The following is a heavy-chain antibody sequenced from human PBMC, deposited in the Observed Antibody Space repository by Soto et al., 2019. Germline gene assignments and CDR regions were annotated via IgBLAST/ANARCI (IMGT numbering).Heavy chain of an antibody. Sequence: QVQLVQSGAEVKKPGSSVKVSCKASGGTFSSYAISWVRQAPGQGLEWMGGIIPIFGTANYAQKFQGSVTITADESTSTAYMGLSSLRSEDTAVYYCARDLKQQLAYGMDVWGQGTTVTVSS. D-gene: IGHD6-13*01. J-gene: IGHJ6*02. V-gene: IGHV1-69*12. CDR1: GGTFSSYA. CDR3: ARDLKQQLAYGMDV. CDR2: IIPIFGTA.